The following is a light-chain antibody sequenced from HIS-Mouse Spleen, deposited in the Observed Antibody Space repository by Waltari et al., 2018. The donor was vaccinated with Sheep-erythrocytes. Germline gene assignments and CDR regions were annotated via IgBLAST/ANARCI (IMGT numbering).Light chain of an antibody. CDR3: QQYNNWPPLT. CDR1: QSVSSN. J-gene: IGKJ4*01. Sequence: EIVMTQSPATLSVSPGERATVSCRASQSVSSNLAGYQQKPGQAPRLLIYGASTRATGIPARFSGSGSGTEFTLTISSMQSEDFAVYYCQQYNNWPPLTFGGGTK. CDR2: GAS. V-gene: IGKV3-15*01.